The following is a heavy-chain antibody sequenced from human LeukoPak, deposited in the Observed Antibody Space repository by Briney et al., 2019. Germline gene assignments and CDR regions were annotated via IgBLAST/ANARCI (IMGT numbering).Heavy chain of an antibody. Sequence: SETLSLTCAVYSGSFSGYYWSWIRQPPGKGLEWIGEINHSGSTNYNPSLKSRVTISVDTSKNQFSLKLSSVTAADTAVYYCARSPLVAAAGTGCCFDPWGQGTLVTVSS. CDR2: INHSGST. CDR1: SGSFSGYY. CDR3: ARSPLVAAAGTGCCFDP. V-gene: IGHV4-34*01. J-gene: IGHJ5*02. D-gene: IGHD6-13*01.